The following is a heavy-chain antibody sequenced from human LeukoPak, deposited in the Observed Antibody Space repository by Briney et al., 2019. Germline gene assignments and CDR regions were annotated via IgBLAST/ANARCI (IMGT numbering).Heavy chain of an antibody. CDR1: GFTFRNAW. V-gene: IGHV3-15*01. CDR2: IKSKGDGETT. CDR3: TTDLGLTMIRGVIVN. D-gene: IGHD3-10*01. Sequence: GESLRLSCAASGFTFRNAWMSWVRQAPGKGLEWVGRIKSKGDGETTDNAAPVKGRFTMSRDDSKATLYLQMNTLKAKDTAVYYCTTDLGLTMIRGVIVNWGQGALVTVSS. J-gene: IGHJ4*02.